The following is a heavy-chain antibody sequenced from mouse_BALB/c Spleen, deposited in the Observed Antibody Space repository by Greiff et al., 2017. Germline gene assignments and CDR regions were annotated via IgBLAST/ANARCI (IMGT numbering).Heavy chain of an antibody. Sequence: VQLQQSGPGLVKPSQSLSLTCTVTGYSITSDYAWNWIRQFPGNKLEWMGYISDSGSTSYNPSLKSRISITRDTSKNQFFLQLNSVTTEDTATYYCARRGNYFDYWGQGTTLTVSS. CDR1: GYSITSDYA. CDR2: ISDSGST. J-gene: IGHJ2*01. V-gene: IGHV3-2*02. CDR3: ARRGNYFDY.